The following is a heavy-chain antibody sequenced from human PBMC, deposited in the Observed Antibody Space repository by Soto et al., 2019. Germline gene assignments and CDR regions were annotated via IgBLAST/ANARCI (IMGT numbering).Heavy chain of an antibody. CDR2: INPNSGGT. CDR3: ARDGGYDSSGYTRSNSFDI. CDR1: GYTFTGYY. D-gene: IGHD3-22*01. Sequence: ASVKVSCKASGYTFTGYYMHWVRQAPGQGLEWMGWINPNSGGTNYAQKFQGWVTMTRDTSISTAYMELSRLRSDDTAVYSCARDGGYDSSGYTRSNSFDIWGQGTMVTVSS. V-gene: IGHV1-2*04. J-gene: IGHJ3*02.